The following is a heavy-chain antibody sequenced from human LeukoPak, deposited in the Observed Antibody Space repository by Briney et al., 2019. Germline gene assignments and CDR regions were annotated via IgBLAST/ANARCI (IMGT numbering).Heavy chain of an antibody. V-gene: IGHV3-33*01. CDR1: GFTFSNYG. J-gene: IGHJ6*02. CDR3: ARDLRATGSSGWYAGYYYGMDV. Sequence: GGSLRLSCAASGFTFSNYGMHWVRQAPGKGLEWVAVIWYDGSEKYYADSVKGRFTISRDHSKNTVFLQMNSLRDEDTALYYCARDLRATGSSGWYAGYYYGMDVWGQGTTVSVSS. CDR2: IWYDGSEK. D-gene: IGHD6-19*01.